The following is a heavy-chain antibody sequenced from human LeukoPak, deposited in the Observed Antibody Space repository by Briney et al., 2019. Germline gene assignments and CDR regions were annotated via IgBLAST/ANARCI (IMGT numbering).Heavy chain of an antibody. CDR3: AKGPSLRYFDWLPRDP. D-gene: IGHD3-9*01. J-gene: IGHJ5*02. CDR1: GFTFSSYA. CDR2: ISYDGSNE. Sequence: GRSLRLSCAASGFTFSSYAMHWVRQAPGKGLEWVTVISYDGSNEYYADSVKGRFTISRDNSKNTLYLQMNSLRAEDTAVYYCAKGPSLRYFDWLPRDPWGQGTLVTVSS. V-gene: IGHV3-30-3*01.